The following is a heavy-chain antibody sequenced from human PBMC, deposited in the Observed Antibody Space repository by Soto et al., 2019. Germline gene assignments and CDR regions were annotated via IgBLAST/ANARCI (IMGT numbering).Heavy chain of an antibody. J-gene: IGHJ4*02. CDR3: AHRVGLQGNWNGGYFDF. D-gene: IGHD1-1*01. V-gene: IGHV2-5*02. CDR2: IYWDGDK. CDR1: GFSLATSGVG. Sequence: QVTLEESGPTRVKPTQTLTLTCTFSGFSLATSGVGVGWVRQPPGKALERLALIYWDGDKRYSPSLRSRLTVTTDTSRNQVVLTMTNMDPVDTATYYCAHRVGLQGNWNGGYFDFWGQGALVTVSS.